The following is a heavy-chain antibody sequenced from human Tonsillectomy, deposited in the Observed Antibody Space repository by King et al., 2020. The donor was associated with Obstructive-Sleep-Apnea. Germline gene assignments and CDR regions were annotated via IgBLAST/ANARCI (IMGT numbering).Heavy chain of an antibody. CDR3: ASLAPPGIAATGTLD. D-gene: IGHD6-13*01. Sequence: VQLVESGGGLVKPGGSLRLSCAASGLSFSSYLMNWVRQAPGKGLEWVSSISSTSTYIHYAASVKGRFTISRDNAKNSLYLQMNSLRVEETAVYYCASLAPPGIAATGTLDWGQGTLVTVSS. CDR2: ISSTSTYI. V-gene: IGHV3-21*01. CDR1: GLSFSSYL. J-gene: IGHJ4*02.